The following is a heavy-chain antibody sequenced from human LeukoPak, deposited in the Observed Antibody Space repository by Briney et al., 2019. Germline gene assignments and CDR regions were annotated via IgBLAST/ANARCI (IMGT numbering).Heavy chain of an antibody. CDR1: GVSIDSYH. Sequence: PSETLSLTCSVSGVSIDSYHWSWIRQPTGKGLEWIGYFYYTGSTNYIPSFEGRVTISEDTSKKQLSLRLTSVTAADKAVYYCAGRTAATNRPFDHWGQGTLVTVPS. D-gene: IGHD2-21*02. CDR3: AGRTAATNRPFDH. J-gene: IGHJ4*02. CDR2: FYYTGST. V-gene: IGHV4-59*01.